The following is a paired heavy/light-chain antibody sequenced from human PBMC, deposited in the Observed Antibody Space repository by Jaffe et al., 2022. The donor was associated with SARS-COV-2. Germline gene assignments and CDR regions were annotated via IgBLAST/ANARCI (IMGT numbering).Heavy chain of an antibody. CDR2: ISSGVT. J-gene: IGHJ4*02. D-gene: IGHD1-1*01. V-gene: IGHV3-23*01. CDR3: VRGVRTPDY. Sequence: EVLLLESGGDLVQPGGSLRLSCAASGFTFSSYTMSWVRQVPGKGLEWVSSISSGVTYYADSMKGRFTVSRDDSKDTLYLQMNSLRAEDTAMYYCVRGVRTPDYWGQGTLVTVSS. CDR1: GFTFSSYT.
Light chain of an antibody. Sequence: DVVMTQSPLSLPVTLGQPASISCRSSQSLVFSDGNTYLNWFQQRPGQSPRRLIYKVSNRDSGVPDRFSGSGSDTDFTLQISRVEAEDVGVYYCMQGTHWPRTFGQGTKVEIK. CDR1: QSLVFSDGNTY. CDR2: KVS. J-gene: IGKJ1*01. V-gene: IGKV2-30*01. CDR3: MQGTHWPRT.